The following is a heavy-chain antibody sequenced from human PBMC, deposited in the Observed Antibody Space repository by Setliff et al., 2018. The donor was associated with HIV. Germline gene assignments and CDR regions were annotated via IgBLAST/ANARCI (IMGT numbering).Heavy chain of an antibody. CDR2: ISAYKGNT. CDR1: GYTFSSFG. V-gene: IGHV1-18*01. CDR3: ARAGYWLGYDAFDI. Sequence: ASVKVSCKASGYTFSSFGISWVRQAPGQGLEWMGWISAYKGNTNYAQKLQGRVTMTTDTSTSTACMELRSLRSDDTAVYYCARAGYWLGYDAFDIWGQGTMVTVSS. J-gene: IGHJ3*02. D-gene: IGHD2-15*01.